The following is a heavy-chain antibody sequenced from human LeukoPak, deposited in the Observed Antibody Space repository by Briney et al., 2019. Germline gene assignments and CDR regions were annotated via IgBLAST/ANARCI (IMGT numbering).Heavy chain of an antibody. CDR3: ATPRDGYNWGAFDI. D-gene: IGHD5-24*01. CDR1: GFTFSSYA. CDR2: ISGSAGST. Sequence: GGSLRLSCAASGFTFSSYAMSWVRQAPGKGLEWVSAISGSAGSTKYADTVKGRFTISRDNSKNTLYLQMNSLRAEDTAVYYCATPRDGYNWGAFDIWGQGTMVTVSS. J-gene: IGHJ3*02. V-gene: IGHV3-23*01.